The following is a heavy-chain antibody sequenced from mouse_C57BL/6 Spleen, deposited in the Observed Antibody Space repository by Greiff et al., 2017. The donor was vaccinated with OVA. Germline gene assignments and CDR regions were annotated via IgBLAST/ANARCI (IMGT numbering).Heavy chain of an antibody. D-gene: IGHD1-1*01. CDR1: GYTFTDYN. V-gene: IGHV1-18*01. CDR2: INPNNGGT. CDR3: ARWDTVVAPYLDY. J-gene: IGHJ2*01. Sequence: VQLQQSGPELVKPGASVKIPCKASGYTFTDYNMDWVKQSHGKSLEWIGDINPNNGGTIYNQKFKGKATLTVDKSSSTAYMELRSLTSEDTAVYYCARWDTVVAPYLDYWGQGTTLTVSS.